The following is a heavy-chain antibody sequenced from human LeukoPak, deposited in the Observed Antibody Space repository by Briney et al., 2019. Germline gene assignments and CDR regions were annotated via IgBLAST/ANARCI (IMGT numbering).Heavy chain of an antibody. J-gene: IGHJ4*02. D-gene: IGHD2-15*01. Sequence: GGSLRLSCEGSGFTFSSYSMNWVRQAPGKGLEWVASIGSDSNNIYYSDSVRGRFTISRDNAKESLYLQMNSLRAEDTAVYYCARSTSVDYYFDYWGQGALVTVSS. CDR2: IGSDSNNI. CDR1: GFTFSSYS. CDR3: ARSTSVDYYFDY. V-gene: IGHV3-21*01.